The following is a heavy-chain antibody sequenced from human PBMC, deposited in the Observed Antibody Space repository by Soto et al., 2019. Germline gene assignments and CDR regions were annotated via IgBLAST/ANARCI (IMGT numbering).Heavy chain of an antibody. V-gene: IGHV3-33*01. CDR2: IWYDGSNK. CDR3: ASEYCSGGSCYYYGMDV. CDR1: GFTFSNYG. D-gene: IGHD2-15*01. Sequence: QVQLVESGGGVVQPGRSLRLSCAASGFTFSNYGMHWVRRAPGKGLEWVAVIWYDGSNKYYADSVKGRFTISRDNSKNTLYLQMNSLRAEDTAVYYCASEYCSGGSCYYYGMDVWGQGTTVTVSS. J-gene: IGHJ6*02.